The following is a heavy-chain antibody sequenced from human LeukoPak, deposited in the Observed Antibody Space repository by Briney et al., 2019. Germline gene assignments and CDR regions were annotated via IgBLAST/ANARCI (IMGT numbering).Heavy chain of an antibody. CDR1: GFTFSSYG. Sequence: PGGSLRLSCAASGFTFSSYGMSWVRQAPGKGLEWVSAISGSGGSTYYADSVKGRFTISRDNSKNTLYLQMNSLRAEDTAVYYCAKGYYYDSSGYTAWGQGTLVTVSS. CDR3: AKGYYYDSSGYTA. V-gene: IGHV3-23*01. J-gene: IGHJ4*02. CDR2: ISGSGGST. D-gene: IGHD3-22*01.